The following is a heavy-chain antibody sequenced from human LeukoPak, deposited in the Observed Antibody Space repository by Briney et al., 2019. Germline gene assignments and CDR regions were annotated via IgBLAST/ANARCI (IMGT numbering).Heavy chain of an antibody. J-gene: IGHJ4*02. V-gene: IGHV3-23*01. D-gene: IGHD3-22*01. Sequence: GGSLRLSCASSGFTFSSYARSWVRQARGRGLEWVSVISGSGGRTYYAGSVRGWFTISRDSSMNTLYLQMNSLRAEDTAVYYCAKDLDVGSSSGYPDRDYWGQGTLVTVSS. CDR3: AKDLDVGSSSGYPDRDY. CDR2: ISGSGGRT. CDR1: GFTFSSYA.